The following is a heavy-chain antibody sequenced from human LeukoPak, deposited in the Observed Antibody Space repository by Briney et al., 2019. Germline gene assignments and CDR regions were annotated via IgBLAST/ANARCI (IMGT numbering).Heavy chain of an antibody. CDR2: ISYDGSNK. J-gene: IGHJ5*02. CDR1: GFTFSSYG. Sequence: GRSLRLSCAASGFTFSSYGMHWVRQAPGKGLEWVAVISYDGSNKYYADSVKGRFTISRDNSKKTLYLQMNSLRAEDTAVYYCAKAAEGFDPWGQGTLVTVSS. CDR3: AKAAEGFDP. V-gene: IGHV3-30*18.